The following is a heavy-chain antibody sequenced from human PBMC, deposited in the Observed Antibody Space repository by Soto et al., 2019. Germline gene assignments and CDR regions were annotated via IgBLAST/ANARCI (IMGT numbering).Heavy chain of an antibody. J-gene: IGHJ5*02. D-gene: IGHD3-22*01. Sequence: PSETLSLTCTVSGGSISSYYWSWIRQPAGKGLEWIGRIYTSGSTNYNPSLKSRVTMSVDTSKTQFSLKLSSVTAADTAVYYCARDTRDNYYDSSGYRNWFDPWGQGTLVTVSS. CDR2: IYTSGST. CDR3: ARDTRDNYYDSSGYRNWFDP. V-gene: IGHV4-4*07. CDR1: GGSISSYY.